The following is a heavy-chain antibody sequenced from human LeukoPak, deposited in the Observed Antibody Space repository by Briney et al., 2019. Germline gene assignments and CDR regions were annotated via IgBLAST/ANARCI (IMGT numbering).Heavy chain of an antibody. CDR2: IIPILGIA. D-gene: IGHD2-2*01. J-gene: IGHJ4*02. Sequence: GASVKVSCKASGGTFSSYAISWVRQAPGQGLEWMGRIIPILGIANYAQKFQGRVTITADTSTSTAYMELSRLRSDDTAVYYCARECERRTRGYWGQGTLVTVSS. CDR3: ARECERRTRGY. V-gene: IGHV1-69*04. CDR1: GGTFSSYA.